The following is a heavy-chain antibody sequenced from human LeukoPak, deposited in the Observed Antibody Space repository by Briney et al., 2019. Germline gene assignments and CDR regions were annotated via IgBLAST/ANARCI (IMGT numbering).Heavy chain of an antibody. CDR1: GYTFTGYY. CDR2: INPNSGGT. D-gene: IGHD1-1*01. CDR3: AREPLTTGTSPGYYYYMDV. V-gene: IGHV1-2*02. J-gene: IGHJ6*03. Sequence: GASVKVSCMASGYTFTGYYMHWVRQAPGQGLEWMGWINPNSGGTNYAQKFQGRVTMTRDTSISTAYMELSRLRSDDTAVYYCAREPLTTGTSPGYYYYMDVWGKGTTVTVSS.